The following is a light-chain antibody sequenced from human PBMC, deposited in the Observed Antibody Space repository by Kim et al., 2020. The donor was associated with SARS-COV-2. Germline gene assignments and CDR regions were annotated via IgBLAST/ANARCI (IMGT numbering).Light chain of an antibody. Sequence: SPGERATVSCRASQTIAGNNLAWFQQKLGQAPRLLIYVASKRATGIPDRFSASGSGTDFTLTISRLEPEDFAVYYCQQYGSSPYTFGQGTKLEI. J-gene: IGKJ2*01. V-gene: IGKV3-20*01. CDR2: VAS. CDR1: QTIAGNN. CDR3: QQYGSSPYT.